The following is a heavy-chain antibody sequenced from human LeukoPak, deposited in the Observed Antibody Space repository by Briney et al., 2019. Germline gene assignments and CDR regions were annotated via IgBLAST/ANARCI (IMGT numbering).Heavy chain of an antibody. J-gene: IGHJ4*02. CDR2: ISGCGGST. CDR1: GFTFSSYA. V-gene: IGHV3-23*01. D-gene: IGHD4-17*01. Sequence: GGSLRLSCAASGFTFSSYAMSWVRQAPGKGLEWVSAISGCGGSTYYADSVKGRFTVSRDNSKNTEYLQMNSLRAEDTAIYYCAKDDDDGDHVVVDHWGQGTLVTVSS. CDR3: AKDDDDGDHVVVDH.